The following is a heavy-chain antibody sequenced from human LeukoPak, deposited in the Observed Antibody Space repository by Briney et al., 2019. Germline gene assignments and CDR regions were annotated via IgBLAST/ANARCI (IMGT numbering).Heavy chain of an antibody. Sequence: SETLPLTCAVYGGSFSGYYWSWIRQPPGKGLEWIGYIYHSGSTYYNPSLKSRVTISVDRSKNQFSLKLSSVTAADTAVYYCARRDYGDYHAAFDIWGQGTMVTVSS. J-gene: IGHJ3*02. CDR1: GGSFSGYY. V-gene: IGHV4-30-2*01. D-gene: IGHD4-17*01. CDR3: ARRDYGDYHAAFDI. CDR2: IYHSGST.